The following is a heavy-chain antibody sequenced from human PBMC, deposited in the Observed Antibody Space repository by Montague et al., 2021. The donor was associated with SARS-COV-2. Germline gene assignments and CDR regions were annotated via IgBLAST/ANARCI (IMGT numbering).Heavy chain of an antibody. CDR1: GFSLSTSGMC. CDR3: ARRTYDILTGYDYDMDV. D-gene: IGHD3-9*01. V-gene: IGHV2-70*11. CDR2: IDWDDDK. Sequence: PALVKPTQTLTLTCTFPGFSLSTSGMCVSWIRQPPGKALEWLARIDWDDDKYYSTSLKTRLTITKDTSKNQVDLTMTNMDPVDTATYYCARRTYDILTGYDYDMDVWGQGTTVTVSS. J-gene: IGHJ6*02.